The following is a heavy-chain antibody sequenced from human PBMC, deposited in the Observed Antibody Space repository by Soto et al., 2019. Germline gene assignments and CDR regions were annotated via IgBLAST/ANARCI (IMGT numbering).Heavy chain of an antibody. CDR1: GYSFINSW. D-gene: IGHD2-8*01. CDR2: ISPGDSDT. V-gene: IGHV5-51*01. Sequence: PGESLKISCKASGYSFINSWIGWVRQMPGEGLEWMGIISPGDSDTTYSPSFQGQVTISVDKSISTAYLQWSSLKASDTAMYYCARHSLIVPPLYRMDVSGPGTTVTVSS. J-gene: IGHJ6*02. CDR3: ARHSLIVPPLYRMDV.